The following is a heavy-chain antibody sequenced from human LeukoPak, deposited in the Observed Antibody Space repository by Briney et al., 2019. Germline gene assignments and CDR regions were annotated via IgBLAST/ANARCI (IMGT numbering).Heavy chain of an antibody. CDR3: ATDSGSSGWDPTNFFDD. Sequence: GASVKVSCKASGYTFTGYYMHWVRQAPGQGLEWMGWINPNIGGTNYAQKFRGRVTMTRDTSINTAYLEMSRSDDTTVYYCATDSGSSGWDPTNFFDDWGQGTPVTVSS. CDR2: INPNIGGT. D-gene: IGHD6-19*01. J-gene: IGHJ4*01. V-gene: IGHV1-2*02. CDR1: GYTFTGYY.